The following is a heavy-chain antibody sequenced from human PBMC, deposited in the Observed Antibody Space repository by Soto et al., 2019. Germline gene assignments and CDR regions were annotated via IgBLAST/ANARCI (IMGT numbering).Heavy chain of an antibody. CDR2: IYYSGST. V-gene: IGHV4-30-4*01. CDR3: ARDSGIAARNFDY. D-gene: IGHD6-6*01. CDR1: GGSISSGDYY. J-gene: IGHJ4*02. Sequence: SETLSLTCTVSGGSISSGDYYWSWIRQPPGKGLEWIGYIYYSGSTYYNPSLKSRVTISVDTSKNQFSLKLSSVTAADTAVYYCARDSGIAARNFDYWGQGTLVTVSS.